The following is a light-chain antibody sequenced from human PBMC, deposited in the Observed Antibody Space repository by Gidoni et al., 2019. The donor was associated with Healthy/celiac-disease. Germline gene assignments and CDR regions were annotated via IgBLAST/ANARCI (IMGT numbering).Light chain of an antibody. V-gene: IGKV1-39*01. CDR3: QQYYNTPRT. CDR2: AAS. CDR1: QSISNY. J-gene: IGKJ1*01. Sequence: DIKMTQSPSSLSASVGDRVTITCRASQSISNYLNWYQQKPGKAPKLLIYAASSLQSGVPSRFSGSGSGTDFTLTISSLQPEDFATYYCQQYYNTPRTFGQGTKVEIK.